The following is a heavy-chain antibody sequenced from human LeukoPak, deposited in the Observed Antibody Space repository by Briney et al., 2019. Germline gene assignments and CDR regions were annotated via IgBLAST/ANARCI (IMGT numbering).Heavy chain of an antibody. D-gene: IGHD3-10*01. CDR3: AKSREGSGSYYYYYFDY. CDR2: ISGSGGST. J-gene: IGHJ4*02. V-gene: IGHV3-23*01. CDR1: GFTFSSYA. Sequence: GGSLRLSCAASGFTFSSYAMSWVRQAPGKGLEWVSAISGSGGSTYYADSVKGRFTISRDNSKNTLYLQMNSLRAEDTAVYYCAKSREGSGSYYYYYFDYWGQGTLVTDSS.